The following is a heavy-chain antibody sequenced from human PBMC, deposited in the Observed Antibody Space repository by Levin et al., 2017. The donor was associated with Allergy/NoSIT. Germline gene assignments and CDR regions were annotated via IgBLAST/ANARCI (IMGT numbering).Heavy chain of an antibody. CDR2: IYHSGST. CDR3: NPSHVRLVQGTMVTLGLETRNGFGI. V-gene: IGHV4-30-4*01. J-gene: IGHJ3*02. Sequence: SETLSLTCTVSGGSISSDEYYWTWIRQSPGKGLEWIGYIYHSGSTYYNPSLKSRVSISQDRSKNQFSLTLSSVIDADSAIYHCNPSHVRLVQGTMVTLGLETRNGFGIWGQGTMVTVSS. CDR1: GGSISSDEYY. D-gene: IGHD3-10*01.